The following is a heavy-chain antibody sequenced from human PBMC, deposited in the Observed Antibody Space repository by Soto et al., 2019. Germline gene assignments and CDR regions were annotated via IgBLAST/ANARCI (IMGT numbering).Heavy chain of an antibody. V-gene: IGHV4-59*01. CDR2: VSYSGST. D-gene: IGHD2-8*01. CDR1: GVSISSYH. CDR3: ARWMVHFDF. Sequence: QVQLQESGPGLAKPLESLSLTCSVSGVSISSYHWSWIRQPPGKGLQWIGHVSYSGSTNYNPSLKSLVTLSVDTAKNQFSLKLTSVTAADTAVYYCARWMVHFDFWGQGALVTVSS. J-gene: IGHJ4*02.